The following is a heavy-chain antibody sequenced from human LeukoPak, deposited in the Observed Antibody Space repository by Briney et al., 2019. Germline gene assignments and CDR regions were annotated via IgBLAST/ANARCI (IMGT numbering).Heavy chain of an antibody. CDR1: GGSISSGSYY. CDR2: IYTSGST. V-gene: IGHV4-61*02. D-gene: IGHD3-22*01. CDR3: ASSGLTYYYDSSGYYYLGY. J-gene: IGHJ4*02. Sequence: PSQTLSLTCTVSGGSISSGSYYWSWIRQPAGKGREWIGRIYTSGSTNYNPSLKSRVTISVDTSKNQFSLKLSSVTAEDTAVYYYASSGLTYYYDSSGYYYLGYWDQGNLVTVSS.